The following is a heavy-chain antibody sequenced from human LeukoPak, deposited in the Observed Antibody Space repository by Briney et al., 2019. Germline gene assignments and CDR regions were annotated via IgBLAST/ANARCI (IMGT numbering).Heavy chain of an antibody. CDR2: IIPIFGTA. Sequence: ASVKVSCKASGYTFTSYGISWVRQAPGQGLEWMGGIIPIFGTANYAQKFQGRVTITTDESTSTAYMELSSLRPEDTAVYYCAREVPVVPAAPGWFDPWGQGTLVTVSS. CDR3: AREVPVVPAAPGWFDP. D-gene: IGHD2-2*01. J-gene: IGHJ5*02. V-gene: IGHV1-69*05. CDR1: GYTFTSYG.